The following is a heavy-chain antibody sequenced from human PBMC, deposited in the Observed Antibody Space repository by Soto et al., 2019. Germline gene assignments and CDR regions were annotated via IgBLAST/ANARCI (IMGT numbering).Heavy chain of an antibody. V-gene: IGHV4-34*01. CDR3: VRGGLTNSTRCSVFDP. J-gene: IGHJ5*02. D-gene: IGHD2-2*01. Sequence: SETLSLTCAAYGGSFVGYYWSWVRQPPGKGLEWIGEINHSGSTNYNPSLKSRVNISIDTSKNQFSLKLSSVTAADTAVYYCVRGGLTNSTRCSVFDPWGQGTLV. CDR2: INHSGST. CDR1: GGSFVGYY.